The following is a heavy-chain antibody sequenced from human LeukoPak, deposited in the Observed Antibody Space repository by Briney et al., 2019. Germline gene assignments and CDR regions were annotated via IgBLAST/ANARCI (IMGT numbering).Heavy chain of an antibody. CDR3: ARDKGGSGWYYFDY. CDR2: TYYRSKWYN. Sequence: SQTLSLTCALSGDSVSSNSAAWYWVRPSPSRGLEWLGRTYYRSKWYNDYAVSVKSRITINPDTSKNQFSLQLNSVTPEGTAVYYCARDKGGSGWYYFDYWGQGTLVTVSS. D-gene: IGHD6-19*01. J-gene: IGHJ4*02. V-gene: IGHV6-1*01. CDR1: GDSVSSNSAA.